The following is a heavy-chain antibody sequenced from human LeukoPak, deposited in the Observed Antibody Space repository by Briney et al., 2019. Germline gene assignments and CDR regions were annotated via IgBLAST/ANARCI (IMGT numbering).Heavy chain of an antibody. J-gene: IGHJ5*02. CDR2: ISYDGKVR. Sequence: GGSLRLSCAASGFTFSSYGMHWVRQAPGKGLEWVAVISYDGKVRYYADYVKGRFTISRDNSKNTLFLQIDSLRGDDTAVYYCAKEPAPHAGGWFFPDDHWGQGSLVTVSS. CDR1: GFTFSSYG. D-gene: IGHD6-19*01. CDR3: AKEPAPHAGGWFFPDDH. V-gene: IGHV3-30*18.